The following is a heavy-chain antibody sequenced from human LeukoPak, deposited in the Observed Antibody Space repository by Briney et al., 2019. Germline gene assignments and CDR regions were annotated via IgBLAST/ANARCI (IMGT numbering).Heavy chain of an antibody. Sequence: GGSLRLSCAGSGFTFSRYSMNWFRQAPGKGLERVSSISSRSTNIFYADSVKGRFTISRDNAKNSLYLQMNSLGAEDTAVYFCARDAQWLVPEGYFYYMDVWGKGTTVTVSS. CDR1: GFTFSRYS. V-gene: IGHV3-21*01. CDR2: ISSRSTNI. CDR3: ARDAQWLVPEGYFYYMDV. D-gene: IGHD6-19*01. J-gene: IGHJ6*03.